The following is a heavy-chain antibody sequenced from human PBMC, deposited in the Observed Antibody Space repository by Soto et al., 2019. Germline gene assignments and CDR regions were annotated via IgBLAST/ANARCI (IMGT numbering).Heavy chain of an antibody. J-gene: IGHJ4*02. V-gene: IGHV1-46*02. CDR3: ARIYCKGDSCYFDFNH. D-gene: IGHD2-15*01. Sequence: VASVKVSCKASGYSFKDHYMHWVRQAPGRGLEWVGIINPSGEHTNYAQQFRGRVAMTRDTSTSTAYMELRSLRSEDTAVYFCARIYCKGDSCYFDFNHWGQGTLVTIFS. CDR1: GYSFKDHY. CDR2: INPSGEHT.